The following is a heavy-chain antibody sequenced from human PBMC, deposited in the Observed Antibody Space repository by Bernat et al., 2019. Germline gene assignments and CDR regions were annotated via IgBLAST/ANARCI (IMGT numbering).Heavy chain of an antibody. CDR1: GFTFSSYE. V-gene: IGHV4-34*01. CDR3: ARGLVWGDAFDI. J-gene: IGHJ3*02. CDR2: INHSGST. Sequence: VQLVESGGGLVQPGGSLRLSCAASGFTFSSYEMNWVRQPPGKGLEWIGEINHSGSTNYNPSLKSRVTISVDTSKNQFSLKLSSVTAADTAVYYCARGLVWGDAFDIWGQGTMVTVSS. D-gene: IGHD2-2*01.